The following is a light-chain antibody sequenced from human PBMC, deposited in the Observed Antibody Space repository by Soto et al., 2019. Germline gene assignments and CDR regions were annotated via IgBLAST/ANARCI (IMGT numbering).Light chain of an antibody. CDR1: QSVNLN. V-gene: IGKV3-15*01. J-gene: IGKJ3*01. Sequence: EIMMTQSPGTLSVSPGEGATLSCTASQSVNLNLAWYQQKPGQPPRLLLYGASTRATGIPVRFRGSGSGTEIPRTISSLQSDESAVYYCHQDKSWPRRTVRPGTKVEI. CDR2: GAS. CDR3: HQDKSWPRRT.